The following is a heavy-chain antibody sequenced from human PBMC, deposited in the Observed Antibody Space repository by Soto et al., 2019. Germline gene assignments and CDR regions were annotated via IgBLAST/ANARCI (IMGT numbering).Heavy chain of an antibody. CDR3: VKDSLGGMTPVFMPGPD. V-gene: IGHV3-30*18. CDR1: GLTFSTYG. Sequence: GGSLRLSCAASGLTFSTYGFHWVRQAPGKGLEWVAVISNDVRNIHYAESVKGRFTISRDNSKNTLYLQMNSLRPNDTAVYYCVKDSLGGMTPVFMPGPDWGQGTLVTV. CDR2: ISNDVRNI. D-gene: IGHD2-2*01. J-gene: IGHJ4*02.